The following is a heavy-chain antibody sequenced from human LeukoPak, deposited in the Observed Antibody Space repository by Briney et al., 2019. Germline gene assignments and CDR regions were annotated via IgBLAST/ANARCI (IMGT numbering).Heavy chain of an antibody. CDR2: INPNSGGT. V-gene: IGHV1-2*02. Sequence: ASVKVSCKASGYTFTGYYMHWVRQAPGQGLEWMGWINPNSGGTNYAQKFQGRVTMTRDTSISTAYMELSRLRSDDTAVYYCALLPYYDFWSGYPPRAFDIWGQGTMVTVSS. J-gene: IGHJ3*02. D-gene: IGHD3-3*01. CDR3: ALLPYYDFWSGYPPRAFDI. CDR1: GYTFTGYY.